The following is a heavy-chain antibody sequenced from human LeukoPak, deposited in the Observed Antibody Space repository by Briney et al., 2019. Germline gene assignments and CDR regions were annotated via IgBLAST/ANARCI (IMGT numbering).Heavy chain of an antibody. J-gene: IGHJ3*01. D-gene: IGHD6-13*01. Sequence: ASVKVSCKASGYTFTCYYMHWVRQAPGQGLEWMGWINPNSGGTSYAQNFQGRVTMTRDTSISPAYMELSSLGSDDTAVYYCARGRGSLRDTLDFWGRGTMVTVSS. CDR2: INPNSGGT. V-gene: IGHV1-2*02. CDR3: ARGRGSLRDTLDF. CDR1: GYTFTCYY.